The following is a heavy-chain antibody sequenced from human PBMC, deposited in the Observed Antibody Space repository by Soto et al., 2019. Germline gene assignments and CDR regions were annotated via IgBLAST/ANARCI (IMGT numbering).Heavy chain of an antibody. D-gene: IGHD1-26*01. J-gene: IGHJ3*02. CDR2: IGSDGSRQ. CDR3: VRDADGSPNGFDT. V-gene: IGHV3-33*01. Sequence: QVKLVGSGGGVVQPGTSLTLSCAASGFTFRYYGMHWVRQTPGKGLEWVAIIGSDGSRQHYRDSVSGRYTIFRDQHTNRLLLQTDRLRVEDRALYYCVRDADGSPNGFDTWGQGEMVTVSS. CDR1: GFTFRYYG.